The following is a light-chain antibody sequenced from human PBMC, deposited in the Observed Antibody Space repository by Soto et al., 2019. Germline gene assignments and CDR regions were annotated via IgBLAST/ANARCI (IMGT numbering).Light chain of an antibody. J-gene: IGLJ2*01. Sequence: QSVLTQPPSASGSPGQSVTISCTGTPSDVGGSNSVSWYQQHPGKAPNLMIYDVNKRPSGVPDRFSGSKSGNTASLTVSGLQAADEAYYFCSSYAPSDVVFSGGTKVTVL. CDR2: DVN. CDR3: SSYAPSDVV. CDR1: PSDVGGSNS. V-gene: IGLV2-8*01.